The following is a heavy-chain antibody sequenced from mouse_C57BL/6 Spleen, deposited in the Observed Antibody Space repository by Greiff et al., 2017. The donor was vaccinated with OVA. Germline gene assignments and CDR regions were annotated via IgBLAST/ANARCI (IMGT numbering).Heavy chain of an antibody. J-gene: IGHJ2*01. CDR2: INPSSGYT. Sequence: QVQLQQSGAELARPGASVKMSCKASGYTFTSYTMHWVKQRPGQGLEWIGYINPSSGYTKYNQKFKDKATLTADKSSSTAYVQLSSLTSEDSAVYYCARSSWGGFEYYFDYWGQGTTLTVSS. V-gene: IGHV1-4*01. CDR1: GYTFTSYT. CDR3: ARSSWGGFEYYFDY.